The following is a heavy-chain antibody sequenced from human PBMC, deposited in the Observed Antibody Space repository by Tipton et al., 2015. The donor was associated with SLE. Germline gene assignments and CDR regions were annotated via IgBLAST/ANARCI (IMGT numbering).Heavy chain of an antibody. CDR1: GRSFIGSY. Sequence: TLSLTCAVYGRSFIGSYWTWIRQPPGKGLEWIGDIDHSGVTNYNPSLQSRVTLSVDMSKNQFSLRLSSVTAADTGVYYCVKSVVVVSPRDYYYYMDVWGKGTTVTVSS. V-gene: IGHV4-34*01. CDR2: IDHSGVT. J-gene: IGHJ6*03. D-gene: IGHD2-15*01. CDR3: VKSVVVVSPRDYYYYMDV.